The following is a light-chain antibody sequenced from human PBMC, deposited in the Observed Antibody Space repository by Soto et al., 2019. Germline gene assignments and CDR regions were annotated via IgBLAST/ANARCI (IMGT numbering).Light chain of an antibody. V-gene: IGLV2-11*01. CDR2: DVS. Sequence: QSALTQPRSVSGSPGQSVTISCTGTSSDVGGYNYVSWYQQHPAKAPKVRIDDVSKRLSGVPDRCSGSKSGITASLTISGLEAEDEADYCCCLYAGSFQVFGGGTNVTVL. CDR1: SSDVGGYNY. CDR3: CLYAGSFQV. J-gene: IGLJ3*02.